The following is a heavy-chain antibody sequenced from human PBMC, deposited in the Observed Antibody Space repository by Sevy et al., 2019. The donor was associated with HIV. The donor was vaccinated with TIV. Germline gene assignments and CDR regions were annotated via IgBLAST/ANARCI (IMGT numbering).Heavy chain of an antibody. V-gene: IGHV3-49*03. J-gene: IGHJ4*02. D-gene: IGHD2-15*01. CDR2: IRSKAYGGTT. CDR3: TSIYCSGGSCYSGAFDY. Sequence: GGSLRLSCTASGFTFGDYAMSWFRQAPGKGLEWVGFIRSKAYGGTTEYAAPVKGRFTISRDDSKSIAYLQMNSLKTEDTAVYYCTSIYCSGGSCYSGAFDYSGQGTLVTVSS. CDR1: GFTFGDYA.